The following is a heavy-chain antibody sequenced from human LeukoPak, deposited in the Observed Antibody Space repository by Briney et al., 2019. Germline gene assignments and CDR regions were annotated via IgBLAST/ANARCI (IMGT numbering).Heavy chain of an antibody. Sequence: PGGSLRLSCAASGFTFSSYSMNWVRQAPGKGLEWVSYISSSGSSIYYADSVKGRFTISRDNAKNSLYLQMNSLRAEDTALYYCARVGVGATDDAFGIWGQGTMVTVSS. CDR1: GFTFSSYS. D-gene: IGHD1-26*01. V-gene: IGHV3-48*04. CDR2: ISSSGSSI. J-gene: IGHJ3*02. CDR3: ARVGVGATDDAFGI.